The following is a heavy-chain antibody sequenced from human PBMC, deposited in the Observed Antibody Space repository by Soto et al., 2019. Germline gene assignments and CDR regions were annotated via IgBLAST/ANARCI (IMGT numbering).Heavy chain of an antibody. Sequence: ASVKVSCKASGYTFTHFYITWVRQAPGQGLEWMGAISPHNFNTNYAQKFRGRVTLTTEKSTNTAYMDLSSLTSDDTAVYYCARDEGGYDILTGYYKAHHFDYWGQGVPVTVSS. CDR2: ISPHNFNT. V-gene: IGHV1-18*01. CDR3: ARDEGGYDILTGYYKAHHFDY. CDR1: GYTFTHFY. J-gene: IGHJ4*02. D-gene: IGHD3-9*01.